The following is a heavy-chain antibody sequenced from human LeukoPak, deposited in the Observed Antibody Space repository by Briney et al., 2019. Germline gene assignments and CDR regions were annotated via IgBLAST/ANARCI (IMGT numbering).Heavy chain of an antibody. V-gene: IGHV4-59*05. CDR2: IYYSGST. Sequence: SETLSLTCTVSGGSISSYYWSWTRQPPGKGLEWIGSIYYSGSTYYNPSLKSRVTISVDTSKNQFSLKLSSVTAADTAVYYCARRRTGYSSSWIDYWGQGTLVTVSS. D-gene: IGHD6-13*01. CDR1: GGSISSYY. CDR3: ARRRTGYSSSWIDY. J-gene: IGHJ4*02.